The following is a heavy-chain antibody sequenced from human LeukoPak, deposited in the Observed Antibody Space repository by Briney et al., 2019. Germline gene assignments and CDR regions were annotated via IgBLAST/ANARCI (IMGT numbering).Heavy chain of an antibody. CDR1: GYTFTGYY. CDR3: ARHARYGSGSYYKRPFDY. Sequence: ASVKVSCKASGYTFTGYYMHWVRQAPGQGLEWMGWINPNSGGTNYAQKFQGRVTMTRDTSISTAYTELSRLRSDDTAVYYCARHARYGSGSYYKRPFDYWGQGTLVTVPS. D-gene: IGHD3-10*01. V-gene: IGHV1-2*02. CDR2: INPNSGGT. J-gene: IGHJ4*02.